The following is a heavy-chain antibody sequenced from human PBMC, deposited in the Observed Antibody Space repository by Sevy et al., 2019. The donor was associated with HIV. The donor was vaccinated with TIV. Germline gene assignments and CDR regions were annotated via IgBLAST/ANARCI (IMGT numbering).Heavy chain of an antibody. Sequence: SETLSLTCTVSGGSLSSYYWSWIRQPPGKRLEWIGHIYYSGSTDYNPSLRSRVTISVATSRNHFSLKLTSVTAAVTAVYYCARFPTFCSGGNCYPNVFDYWGQGTLVTVSS. V-gene: IGHV4-59*13. CDR2: IYYSGST. CDR1: GGSLSSYY. J-gene: IGHJ4*02. CDR3: ARFPTFCSGGNCYPNVFDY. D-gene: IGHD2-15*01.